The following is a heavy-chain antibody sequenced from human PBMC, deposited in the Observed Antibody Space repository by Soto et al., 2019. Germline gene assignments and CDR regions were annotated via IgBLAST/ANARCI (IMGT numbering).Heavy chain of an antibody. D-gene: IGHD3-16*02. J-gene: IGHJ4*02. CDR2: FDAEDGAA. CDR1: GYPLTELS. CDR3: ATDLFPDYADAWVTFRPADY. Sequence: QVELVQSGAEVKKPGASVKVSCKVSGYPLTELSMHWVRQAPGKGLEWMGVFDAEDGAASYAQNFQGRVTMTVDTSTATSYMEVTSLRSEDTAVYYCATDLFPDYADAWVTFRPADYWGQGTQFTVSS. V-gene: IGHV1-24*01.